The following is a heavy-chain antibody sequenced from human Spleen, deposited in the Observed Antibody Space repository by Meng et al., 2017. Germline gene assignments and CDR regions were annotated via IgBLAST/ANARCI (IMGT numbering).Heavy chain of an antibody. CDR1: GGSFSGYY. CDR3: ARGTRYFDWLLFVRAFDI. D-gene: IGHD3-9*01. Sequence: GSLRLSCAVYGGSFSGYYWSWIRQPPGKGLEWIGEINHSGSTNYNPSLKSRVTISVDTSKNQFSLKLSSVTAADTAVYYCARGTRYFDWLLFVRAFDIWGQGTMVTVSS. V-gene: IGHV4-34*01. CDR2: INHSGST. J-gene: IGHJ3*02.